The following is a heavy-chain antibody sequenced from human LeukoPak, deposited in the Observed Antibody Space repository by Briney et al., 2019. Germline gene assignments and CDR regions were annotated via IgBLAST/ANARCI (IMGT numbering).Heavy chain of an antibody. V-gene: IGHV1-2*02. CDR1: GYTFSGYY. CDR3: ARGVVSSDWSPVIDY. Sequence: GASVKVSCKASGYTFSGYYIHWVRQAPGQGLEWMGWINPNSGGTNSAQKFQDRVTMTRDTSITTAYMELSRLTSDDTAVFYCARGVVSSDWSPVIDYWGQGTLVTVSS. J-gene: IGHJ4*02. CDR2: INPNSGGT. D-gene: IGHD6-19*01.